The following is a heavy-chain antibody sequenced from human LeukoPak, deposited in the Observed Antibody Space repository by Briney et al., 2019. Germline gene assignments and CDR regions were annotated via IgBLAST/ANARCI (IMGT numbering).Heavy chain of an antibody. CDR2: IYYGGST. D-gene: IGHD2-2*01. V-gene: IGHV4-59*01. J-gene: IGHJ6*02. CDR3: ARAEAAIYYYYGMDV. Sequence: SETLSLTCTVSGGSISSYYWSWIRQPPGKGLEWIGYIYYGGSTTYNPSLKSRVTISVDTSKNQFSLKLSSVTAADTAVYYCARAEAAIYYYYGMDVWGQGTTVTVSS. CDR1: GGSISSYY.